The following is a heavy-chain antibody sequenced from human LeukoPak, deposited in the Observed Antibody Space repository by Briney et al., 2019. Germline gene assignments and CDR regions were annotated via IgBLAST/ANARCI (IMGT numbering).Heavy chain of an antibody. D-gene: IGHD3-22*01. CDR3: ARSGAYDSSGYSLNGYYGMDV. CDR2: ISAYNGNT. J-gene: IGHJ6*02. CDR1: GYTFTSYG. Sequence: GASVKVSCKASGYTFTSYGISWVRQAPGQGLEWMGWISAYNGNTNYAQKLQGRVTMTTDTSTSTAYMELRSLRSDDTAVYYCARSGAYDSSGYSLNGYYGMDVWGQGTTVTVSS. V-gene: IGHV1-18*01.